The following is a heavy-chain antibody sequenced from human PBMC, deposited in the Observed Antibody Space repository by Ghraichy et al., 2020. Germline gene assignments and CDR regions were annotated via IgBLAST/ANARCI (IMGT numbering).Heavy chain of an antibody. CDR1: GYTFTSYD. D-gene: IGHD3-3*01. Sequence: ASVKVSCKASGYTFTSYDINWVRQATGQGLEWMGWMNPNSGNTGYAQKFQGRVTMTRNTSISTAYMELSSLRSEDTAVYYCARATEIITTFGVVILYCFDYWGQGTLVTVSS. CDR2: MNPNSGNT. CDR3: ARATEIITTFGVVILYCFDY. V-gene: IGHV1-8*01. J-gene: IGHJ4*02.